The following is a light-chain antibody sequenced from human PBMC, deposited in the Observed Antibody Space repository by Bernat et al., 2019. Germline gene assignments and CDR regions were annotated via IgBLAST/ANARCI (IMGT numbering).Light chain of an antibody. CDR2: GDS. V-gene: IGLV1-40*01. J-gene: IGLJ2*01. CDR3: RSDDRSLTGLV. Sequence: QSVLTQPPSVSGAPGQRVTISCTGSSSNIGAGYHVHWYQQLPGTPPKLLIYGDSYRPSGVPDRFSGSESGTAASLAITGLRAEDEADYYCRSDDRSLTGLVFGGGTKLTVL. CDR1: SSNIGAGYH.